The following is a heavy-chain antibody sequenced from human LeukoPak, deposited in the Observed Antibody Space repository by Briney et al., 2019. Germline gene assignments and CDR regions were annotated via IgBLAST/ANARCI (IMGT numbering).Heavy chain of an antibody. Sequence: PSETLSLTRTVSGGSISTYYWTWIRQPPGKGLEWIGYIYYTGSTNYNPSLKSRVTISVDTSKNQFSLKLSSVTAADTAVYYCAREDYYFDSWGQGTLVTVSS. CDR2: IYYTGST. V-gene: IGHV4-59*01. CDR3: AREDYYFDS. J-gene: IGHJ4*02. CDR1: GGSISTYY.